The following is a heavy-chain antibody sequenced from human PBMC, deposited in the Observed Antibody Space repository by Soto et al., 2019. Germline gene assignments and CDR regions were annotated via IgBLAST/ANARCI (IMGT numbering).Heavy chain of an antibody. J-gene: IGHJ4*02. Sequence: SETLSLTCTVSVGSMISYYWSWIRQPPGRGLEWIGFIYYAGSTKYNPSLNSRVTISVDNAKNTVDLQMDRLRVEDTAVYFCARDKKNAQLDFWGQGTLVTVSS. CDR3: ARDKKNAQLDF. CDR2: IYYAGST. V-gene: IGHV4-59*12. D-gene: IGHD1-1*01. CDR1: VGSMISYY.